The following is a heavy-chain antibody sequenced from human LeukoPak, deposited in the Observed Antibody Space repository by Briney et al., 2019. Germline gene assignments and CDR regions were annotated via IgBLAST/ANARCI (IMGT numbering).Heavy chain of an antibody. CDR1: GFTFSSYS. J-gene: IGHJ4*02. CDR3: ARDLHYYGSGSYSSY. CDR2: INWNGGST. Sequence: GGSLRLSCAASGFTFSSYSMNWVRQAPGKGLEWVSGINWNGGSTGYADSVKGRFTISRDNAKNSLYLQMNSLRAEDTALYYCARDLHYYGSGSYSSYWGQGTLVTVSS. D-gene: IGHD3-10*01. V-gene: IGHV3-20*04.